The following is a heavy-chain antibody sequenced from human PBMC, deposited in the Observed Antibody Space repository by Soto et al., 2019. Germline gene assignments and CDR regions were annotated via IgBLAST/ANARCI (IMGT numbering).Heavy chain of an antibody. CDR2: IIPTFGTA. D-gene: IGHD3-9*01. Sequence: SVKVSCKASGGTFSSYAISWVRQAPGQGLEWMGGIIPTFGTANYAQKFQGRVSMTWDTSLKTAYLELSSLMSEDTAVYYCARPPGYISDWYYFDLWGQGTQVTVSS. CDR1: GGTFSSYA. V-gene: IGHV1-69*06. J-gene: IGHJ4*02. CDR3: ARPPGYISDWYYFDL.